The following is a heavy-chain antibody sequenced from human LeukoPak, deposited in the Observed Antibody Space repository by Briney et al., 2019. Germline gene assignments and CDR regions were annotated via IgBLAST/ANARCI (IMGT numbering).Heavy chain of an antibody. CDR1: GFTFSNEA. CDR2: ISGSGGST. V-gene: IGHV3-23*01. CDR3: AKDGAAAGAGMVVSLNNWFDP. D-gene: IGHD6-19*01. Sequence: HPGGSLRLSCAVSGFTFSNEAMGWVRQAPGKGLEWVSAISGSGGSTYYADSVKGRFTISRDNSKNTLYLQMNSLRAEDTAVYYCAKDGAAAGAGMVVSLNNWFDPWGQGTLVTVSS. J-gene: IGHJ5*02.